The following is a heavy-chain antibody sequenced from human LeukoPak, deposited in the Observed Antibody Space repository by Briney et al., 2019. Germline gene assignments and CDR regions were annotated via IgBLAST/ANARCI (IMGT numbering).Heavy chain of an antibody. CDR2: IYYTGST. J-gene: IGHJ4*02. V-gene: IGHV4-39*01. CDR1: GGSISSSSYY. Sequence: PSETLSLTCTVSGGSISSSSYYWGWVRQPPGKGLEWGGNIYYTGSTYYNPSLKSRLTISVDTSKNQFSLKLSSVTAADTAVYYCARRYCSGGTCFYFDYWGQGTLVTVSS. D-gene: IGHD2-15*01. CDR3: ARRYCSGGTCFYFDY.